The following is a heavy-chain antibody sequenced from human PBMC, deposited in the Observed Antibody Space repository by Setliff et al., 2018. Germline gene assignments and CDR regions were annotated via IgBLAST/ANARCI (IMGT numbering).Heavy chain of an antibody. CDR2: IYHSGST. Sequence: SETLSLTCAVSGYSISSGYYWGWIRQPPGKGLEWIGSIYHSGSTYYSPSLKSRVTISRDTSKNQVSLKLNSVTATDTAVYYCARDLGHGGDSDYWGQGILVTVSS. CDR1: GYSISSGYY. V-gene: IGHV4-38-2*02. D-gene: IGHD2-21*02. J-gene: IGHJ4*02. CDR3: ARDLGHGGDSDY.